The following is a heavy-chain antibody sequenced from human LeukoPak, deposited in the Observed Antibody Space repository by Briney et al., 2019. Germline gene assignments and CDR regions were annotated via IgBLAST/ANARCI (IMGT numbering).Heavy chain of an antibody. Sequence: GGSLRLSCAASGFTFSSYAMHWVRQAPGKGLEWVAVISYDGSNKYYADSVKGRFTISRDNSKNTLYLQMNSLRAEDTAVYYCARGGEIAEFDYWGQGTLVIVSS. V-gene: IGHV3-30*04. D-gene: IGHD2/OR15-2a*01. CDR2: ISYDGSNK. CDR3: ARGGEIAEFDY. CDR1: GFTFSSYA. J-gene: IGHJ4*02.